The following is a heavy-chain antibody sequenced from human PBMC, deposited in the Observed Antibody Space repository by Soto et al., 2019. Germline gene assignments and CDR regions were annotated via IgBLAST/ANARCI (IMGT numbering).Heavy chain of an antibody. CDR2: TSNNGDRT. J-gene: IGHJ4*02. CDR3: ARPTLYRNGGYFDS. CDR1: GFTFTDHS. D-gene: IGHD2-8*01. V-gene: IGHV3-23*01. Sequence: PGGSLRLSCAVSGFTFTDHSITWVRQAPWKGLEWVSTTSNNGDRTFYADSVKGRFTVSTDRTNNTLYLQMNSLRADDTAVYFCARPTLYRNGGYFDSWGQRTLVTVCS.